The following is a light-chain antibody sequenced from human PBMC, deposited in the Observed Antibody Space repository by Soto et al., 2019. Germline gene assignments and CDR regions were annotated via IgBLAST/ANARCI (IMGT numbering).Light chain of an antibody. CDR3: QQYNSAPFS. V-gene: IGKV1-27*01. Sequence: DIPMTQSPSSLSASVGDRVTITCRASQGIYNFLAWYQQKPGKVPKLLIYGASTVQSGVPSRFSGSGSGTDFTLTISSLQPEDVATYYCQQYNSAPFSFGPGTKVDI. CDR1: QGIYNF. J-gene: IGKJ3*01. CDR2: GAS.